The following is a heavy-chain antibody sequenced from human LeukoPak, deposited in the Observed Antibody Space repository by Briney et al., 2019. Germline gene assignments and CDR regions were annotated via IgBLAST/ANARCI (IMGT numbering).Heavy chain of an antibody. Sequence: GGSLRLSCALSGFTVTDYYMSWVRQAPGKGLEWVSVVYMAGSTYYAHSVRGRFTVSRDTSKNTVYPQMNSLRVEDTAVYYCARNSDILTESYGAFDMWGQGTMVTVSS. CDR1: GFTVTDYY. J-gene: IGHJ3*02. CDR2: VYMAGST. V-gene: IGHV3-53*01. D-gene: IGHD3-9*01. CDR3: ARNSDILTESYGAFDM.